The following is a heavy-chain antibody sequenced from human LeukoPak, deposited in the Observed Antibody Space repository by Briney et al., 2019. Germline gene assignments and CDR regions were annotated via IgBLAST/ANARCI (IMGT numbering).Heavy chain of an antibody. CDR3: ARFHYYYGMDV. CDR2: INHSGST. Sequence: SETLSLTCAVYGGSFSGYYWSWIRQPPGKGLEWIGEINHSGSTNYNPSLKSRVTISVDTSKNQFPLKLSSVTAADTAVYYCARFHYYYGMDVWGQGTTVTISS. V-gene: IGHV4-34*01. J-gene: IGHJ6*02. CDR1: GGSFSGYY.